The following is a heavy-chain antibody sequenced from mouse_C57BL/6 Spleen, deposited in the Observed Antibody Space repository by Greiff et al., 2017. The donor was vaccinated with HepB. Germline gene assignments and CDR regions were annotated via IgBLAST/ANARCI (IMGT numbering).Heavy chain of an antibody. J-gene: IGHJ3*01. Sequence: VQLQQSGAELVRPGASVKLSCKASGYTFTDYYINWVKQRPGQGLEWIARIYPGSGNTYYNEKLKGKATLTAEKSSSTAYMQLSSLTSEDSAVYFCASGLRAWFAYWGQGTLVTVSA. CDR1: GYTFTDYY. CDR3: ASGLRAWFAY. V-gene: IGHV1-76*01. CDR2: IYPGSGNT. D-gene: IGHD2-2*01.